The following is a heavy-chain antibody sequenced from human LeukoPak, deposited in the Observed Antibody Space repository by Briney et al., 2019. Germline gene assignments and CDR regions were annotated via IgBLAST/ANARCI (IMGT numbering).Heavy chain of an antibody. CDR1: GFTFSSYW. Sequence: GGSLRLSCAASGFTFSSYWMHWVRQVPGKGLVWVSHINPDGSTTGCADSVKGRFTISRDNAKNTLYLQMNSLRAEDTAVYYCAKDNIAVAGSLGYWGQGTLVTVSS. V-gene: IGHV3-74*01. J-gene: IGHJ4*02. D-gene: IGHD6-19*01. CDR3: AKDNIAVAGSLGY. CDR2: INPDGSTT.